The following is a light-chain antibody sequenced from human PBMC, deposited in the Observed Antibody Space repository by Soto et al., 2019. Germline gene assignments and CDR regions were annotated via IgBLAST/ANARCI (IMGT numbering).Light chain of an antibody. Sequence: QSVLTQPASVSGSPGQSITISCTGTSSDVGGYNYVSWYQQHPGKAPKLMIYEVSNRPSGISNRVSGSKSGNTASLTISGLQAEDEADYYCSSYTSSSFWVFGGGTKLTVL. V-gene: IGLV2-14*01. CDR3: SSYTSSSFWV. J-gene: IGLJ3*02. CDR1: SSDVGGYNY. CDR2: EVS.